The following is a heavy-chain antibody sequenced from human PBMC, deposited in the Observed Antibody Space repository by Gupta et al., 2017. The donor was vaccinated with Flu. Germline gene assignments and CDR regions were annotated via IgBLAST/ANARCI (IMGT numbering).Heavy chain of an antibody. CDR3: ARGGYCSSTSCYIGSGYFDY. CDR1: GDSVSSNSAA. Sequence: QVQLQQSGPGLVKPSQTLSLTCAISGDSVSSNSAAWNWIRQSPSRGLEWLGRTYYRSKWYNDYAVSVKSRITINPDTSKNQFSLQLNSVTPEDTAVYYCARGGYCSSTSCYIGSGYFDYWGQGTLVTVSS. D-gene: IGHD2-2*02. V-gene: IGHV6-1*01. CDR2: TYYRSKWYN. J-gene: IGHJ4*02.